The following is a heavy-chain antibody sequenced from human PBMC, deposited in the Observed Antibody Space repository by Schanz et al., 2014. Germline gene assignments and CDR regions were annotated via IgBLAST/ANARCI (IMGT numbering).Heavy chain of an antibody. CDR3: AKEEVYVDSNGMDV. CDR2: ITGNGGNT. J-gene: IGHJ6*02. V-gene: IGHV3-9*01. CDR1: GFTFRDYA. Sequence: VQLVESGGGVVQPGGSLRLSCAASGFTFRDYAMHWVRQVPGKGLKWVSGITGNGGNTDYADSVKGRFTISRDNAKNSLYLQMNSLRAEDTALYYCAKEEVYVDSNGMDVWGQGTTVIVSS. D-gene: IGHD2-8*01.